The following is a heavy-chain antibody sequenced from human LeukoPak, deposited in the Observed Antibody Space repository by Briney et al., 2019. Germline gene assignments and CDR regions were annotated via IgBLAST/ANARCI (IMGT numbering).Heavy chain of an antibody. Sequence: PGGSLRLSCAGSGFIFSSHSMNWVRQAPGKGLEWVSYFSSNSNTIYYTDSVKGRFTISRDNAKNSLHLQMNSLRDEDTAVYYCARDAGYSSAWSHWYFDLWGRGTLVTVSS. J-gene: IGHJ2*01. CDR1: GFIFSSHS. CDR3: ARDAGYSSAWSHWYFDL. V-gene: IGHV3-48*02. CDR2: FSSNSNTI. D-gene: IGHD6-19*01.